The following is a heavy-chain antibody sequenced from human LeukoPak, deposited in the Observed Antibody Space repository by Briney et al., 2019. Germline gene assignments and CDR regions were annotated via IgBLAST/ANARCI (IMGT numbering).Heavy chain of an antibody. CDR1: GDSVSSNSAA. Sequence: SQTLSLTCAISGDSVSSNSAAWNWIRQSPSRGLEWLGRTYYRSKWYNDYAVSVTSPITIDPDTSKNQFSLQLNSVTPEATAVYYCARDATLIAAAGTFDYWGQGTLVTVSS. CDR3: ARDATLIAAAGTFDY. V-gene: IGHV6-1*01. CDR2: TYYRSKWYN. D-gene: IGHD6-13*01. J-gene: IGHJ4*02.